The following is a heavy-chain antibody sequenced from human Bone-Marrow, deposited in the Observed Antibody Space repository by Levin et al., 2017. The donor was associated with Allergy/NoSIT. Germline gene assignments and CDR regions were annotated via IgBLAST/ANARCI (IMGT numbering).Heavy chain of an antibody. D-gene: IGHD4-23*01. Sequence: GASVKVSCKASGYTFTGYYMHWVRQAPGQGLEWMGRINPNSGGTSFAQKFQGRVTMARDTSINTAYMELTSPRSDDTAVYSWAKERGNGNWYYDYWGQGTLVTVSS. J-gene: IGHJ4*02. CDR1: GYTFTGYY. CDR2: INPNSGGT. CDR3: AKERGNGNWYYDY. V-gene: IGHV1-2*06.